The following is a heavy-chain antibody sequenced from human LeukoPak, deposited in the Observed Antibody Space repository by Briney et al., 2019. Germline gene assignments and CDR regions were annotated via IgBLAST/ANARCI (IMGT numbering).Heavy chain of an antibody. CDR2: IIPIFGTA. J-gene: IGHJ4*02. D-gene: IGHD7-27*01. Sequence: ASVKVSCKASGGTFSSYAISWVRQAPGQGLEWMGGIIPIFGTANYAQKFQGRVTMTRDTSTSTVYMELSSLRSEDTAVYYCARGVDNWGSRYFDYWGQGTLVTVSS. CDR1: GGTFSSYA. V-gene: IGHV1-69*05. CDR3: ARGVDNWGSRYFDY.